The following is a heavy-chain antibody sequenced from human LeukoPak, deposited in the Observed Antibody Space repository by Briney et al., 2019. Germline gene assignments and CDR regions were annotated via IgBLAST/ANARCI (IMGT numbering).Heavy chain of an antibody. CDR1: GGSIGTTHW. V-gene: IGHV4-4*02. CDR2: IFHSGAT. CDR3: ASWSTRFPSY. Sequence: SETLSLTCAVSGGSIGTTHWWSWVRQPPGKGLEWIGEIFHSGATNYRPSLRSRVTISLDKSKNQFSLKLSSATAADTAVYYCASWSTRFPSYWGQGTLVIVSS. J-gene: IGHJ4*02. D-gene: IGHD3-3*01.